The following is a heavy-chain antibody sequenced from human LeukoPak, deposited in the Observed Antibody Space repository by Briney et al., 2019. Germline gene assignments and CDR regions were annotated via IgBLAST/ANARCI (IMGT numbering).Heavy chain of an antibody. CDR3: SYCSSTSCYWRGGYYYYYMDV. D-gene: IGHD2-2*01. CDR2: IRSKTKNYAT. J-gene: IGHJ6*03. CDR1: GFTFSDSA. Sequence: GGSLRLSCAASGFTFSDSAIHWVRQASGKGLEWVGRIRSKTKNYATEYGASVKGRFTISRDDSKNTAFLQMNSLRAEDTAVYYCSYCSSTSCYWRGGYYYYYMDVWGKGTTVTISS. V-gene: IGHV3-73*01.